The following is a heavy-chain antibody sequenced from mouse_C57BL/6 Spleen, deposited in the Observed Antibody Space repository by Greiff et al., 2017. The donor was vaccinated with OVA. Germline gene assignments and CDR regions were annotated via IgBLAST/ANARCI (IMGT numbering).Heavy chain of an antibody. V-gene: IGHV1-53*01. Sequence: VQLQQPGTELVKPGASVKLSCKASGYTFTSYWMHWVKQRPGQGLEWIGNINPSNGGTNYNEKFKSKATLTVAKSSSTAYMQLSRLTSEDSAVYDCARDLEFTTVVAKVDYWGKGTSVTVSS. CDR3: ARDLEFTTVVAKVDY. D-gene: IGHD1-1*01. J-gene: IGHJ4*01. CDR1: GYTFTSYW. CDR2: INPSNGGT.